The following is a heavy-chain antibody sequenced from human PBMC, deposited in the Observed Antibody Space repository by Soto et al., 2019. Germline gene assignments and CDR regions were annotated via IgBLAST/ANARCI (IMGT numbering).Heavy chain of an antibody. CDR2: INHGGST. J-gene: IGHJ3*02. V-gene: IGHV4-34*01. Sequence: QVQLQQWGAGLLKPSETLSLTCAVYGGSFSGYYWSWIRQPPGKGLEWIGEINHGGSTNYNPSLKSRVTISVDTSKNQFSLRLSSVTAADTAVYYCARGRGERGEWWELLMGENDAFDIWGQGTMVTVSS. D-gene: IGHD1-26*01. CDR3: ARGRGERGEWWELLMGENDAFDI. CDR1: GGSFSGYY.